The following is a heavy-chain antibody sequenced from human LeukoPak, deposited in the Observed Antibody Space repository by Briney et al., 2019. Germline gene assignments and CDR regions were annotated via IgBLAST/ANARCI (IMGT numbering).Heavy chain of an antibody. D-gene: IGHD6-13*01. J-gene: IGHJ4*02. CDR2: ISSSGGST. V-gene: IGHV3-23*01. CDR3: AITSTWYFDY. Sequence: GGSLRLSCAASGFTFRSYAMSWVRQAPGKGLEWVSTISSSGGSTNYADSVKGRFTISRDNSKNTLYLQMNSLRAEDTAVYYRAITSTWYFDYWGQGTLVTVSS. CDR1: GFTFRSYA.